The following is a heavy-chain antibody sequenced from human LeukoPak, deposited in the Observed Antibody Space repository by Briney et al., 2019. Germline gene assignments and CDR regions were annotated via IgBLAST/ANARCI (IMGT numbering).Heavy chain of an antibody. V-gene: IGHV3-33*01. J-gene: IGHJ5*01. CDR1: GFTFSSYG. Sequence: GGSLRLSCAASGFTFSSYGMHWVRQAPAKGLEWVAVIWYDGSNRYYADSVKGRFTISRDNSKNTLYLQMNSLRAEDTAIYYCATDRPNYYGNNGHYYRRDGDSWGQGTLVTVSS. D-gene: IGHD3-22*01. CDR2: IWYDGSNR. CDR3: ATDRPNYYGNNGHYYRRDGDS.